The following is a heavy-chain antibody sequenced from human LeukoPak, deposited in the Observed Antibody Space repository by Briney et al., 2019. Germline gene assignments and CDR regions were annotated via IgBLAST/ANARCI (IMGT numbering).Heavy chain of an antibody. J-gene: IGHJ6*02. CDR2: IYSGNYI. CDR1: GFTVSKNY. Sequence: PGGSLRPACAVSGFTVSKNYVSWVRQAPEKGLEWVSIIYSGNYIYYADSVKGRFTISRDNSKNTLYLQMNSLRAEDTAVYYCARDRGIAAVGGWVMDYWGQGTTVTVSS. CDR3: ARDRGIAAVGGWVMDY. D-gene: IGHD6-13*01. V-gene: IGHV3-66*01.